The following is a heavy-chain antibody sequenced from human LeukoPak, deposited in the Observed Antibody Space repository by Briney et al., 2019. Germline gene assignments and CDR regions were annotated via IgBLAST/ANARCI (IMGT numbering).Heavy chain of an antibody. CDR2: ISYDGSNK. V-gene: IGHV3-30*04. Sequence: GGSPRLSCAASGFTFSSYAMHWVRQAPGKGLEWVAVISYDGSNKYYADSVKGRFTISRDNSKNTLYLQMNSLRAEDTAVYYCAKDGRRRKTYYYGSGSYPEWGQGTLVTVSS. CDR3: AKDGRRRKTYYYGSGSYPE. J-gene: IGHJ4*02. D-gene: IGHD3-10*01. CDR1: GFTFSSYA.